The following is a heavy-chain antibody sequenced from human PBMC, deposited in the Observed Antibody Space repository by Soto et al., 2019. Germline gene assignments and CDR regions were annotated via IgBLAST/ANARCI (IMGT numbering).Heavy chain of an antibody. CDR2: ISYSGSV. D-gene: IGHD1-26*01. J-gene: IGHJ6*02. V-gene: IGHV4-59*08. CDR1: GDSISPYY. CDR3: ARHVTMGATTGIFYYGMDV. Sequence: QVQLQETGPGLVKPSETLSLTCTVSGDSISPYYWSWIRRPPGKELEWIVYISYSGSVNYNHSLRSRVTISVDTAKNQFSLSLNSVTAADAAVYYCARHVTMGATTGIFYYGMDVWGQGTTVTVSS.